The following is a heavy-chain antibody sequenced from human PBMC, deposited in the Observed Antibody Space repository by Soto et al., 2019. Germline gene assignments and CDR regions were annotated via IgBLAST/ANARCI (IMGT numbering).Heavy chain of an antibody. J-gene: IGHJ4*01. Sequence: QVKLVESGGGVVQPGRSLRLSCAVSGFTFSSYGMHWVRQAPGKGLEWVALIWYDGSSKFYADSVKGRFTISRDNSKNTLSLEMSSLRAEDTAMYYCAKPSYDFWSGYYHPFDGWGHGTLVTVSS. CDR2: IWYDGSSK. CDR3: AKPSYDFWSGYYHPFDG. CDR1: GFTFSSYG. V-gene: IGHV3-33*06. D-gene: IGHD3-3*01.